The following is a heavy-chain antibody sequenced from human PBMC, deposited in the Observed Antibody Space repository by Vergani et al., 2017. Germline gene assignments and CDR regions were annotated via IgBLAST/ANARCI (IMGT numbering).Heavy chain of an antibody. CDR1: GGSISSYY. Sequence: QVQLQESGPGLVKPSETLSLTCTVSGGSISSYYWSWIRQPAGQGLEWIGRIYTSGSTNYNPSLKRRVTMSVDTSKNQFSLKLSSVTAADTAVYYCAREEVGAVAGTQYYFDYWGQGTLVTVSS. D-gene: IGHD6-19*01. J-gene: IGHJ4*02. V-gene: IGHV4-4*07. CDR2: IYTSGST. CDR3: AREEVGAVAGTQYYFDY.